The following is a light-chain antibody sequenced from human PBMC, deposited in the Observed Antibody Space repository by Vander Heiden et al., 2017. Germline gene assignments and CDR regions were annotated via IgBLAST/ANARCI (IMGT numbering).Light chain of an antibody. V-gene: IGKV3-11*01. J-gene: IGKJ5*01. CDR1: QSVSSY. CDR2: DAS. Sequence: LVLTLSPATLSLSPGERAPLSSRASQSVSSYFAWYQQKPGQAPRLLIHDASNRATGIPARFSGSGSGTDFTLTISSLEPEDFAVYYCQQRGNWPITFGQGTRLEIK. CDR3: QQRGNWPIT.